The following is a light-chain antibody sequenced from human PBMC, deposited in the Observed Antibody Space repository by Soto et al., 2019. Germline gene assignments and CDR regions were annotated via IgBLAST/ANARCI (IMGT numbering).Light chain of an antibody. CDR1: QGIRNF. J-gene: IGKJ3*01. CDR2: AAS. CDR3: QKYSSVPV. Sequence: TQSPTSLFASVGDRVTITCRASQGIRNFVAWYQQKPGKAPKLLIYAASTLQSGVPSRFSGSGSGTDFTLTINSLQPEDVATYSCQKYSSVPVFGPGTKVEIK. V-gene: IGKV1-27*01.